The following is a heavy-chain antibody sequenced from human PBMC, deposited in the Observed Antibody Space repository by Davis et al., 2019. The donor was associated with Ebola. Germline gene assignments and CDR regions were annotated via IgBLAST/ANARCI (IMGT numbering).Heavy chain of an antibody. CDR1: GFTFSNYA. V-gene: IGHV3-23*01. CDR3: VRGGSATAY. D-gene: IGHD2-15*01. J-gene: IGHJ1*01. CDR2: ISGSGGRT. Sequence: GESLKISCAASGFTFSNYAMTWVRQAPGKGLEWVSGISGSGGRTDYADSVKGRFTISRDNAKSSLYLQMNSLRAEDTAVFYCVRGGSATAYWGQGTPVTVSS.